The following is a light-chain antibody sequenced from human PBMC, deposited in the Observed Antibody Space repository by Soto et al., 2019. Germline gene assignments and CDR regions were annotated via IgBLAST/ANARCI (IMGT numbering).Light chain of an antibody. Sequence: EIDVTPSSATLSVSPGGRATRSCRARQTVSSNLAWYQQNPGQAPRLLIYGASTRATGIPARFSGSGSGTEFTLTISSRQSEDFAVYYCQQYNNWPPWTFGQGTKVDIK. CDR2: GAS. CDR1: QTVSSN. J-gene: IGKJ1*01. V-gene: IGKV3-15*01. CDR3: QQYNNWPPWT.